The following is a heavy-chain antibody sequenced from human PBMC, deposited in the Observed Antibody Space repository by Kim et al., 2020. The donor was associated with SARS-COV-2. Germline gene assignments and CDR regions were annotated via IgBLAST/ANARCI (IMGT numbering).Heavy chain of an antibody. CDR3: ARLRMGIPRVRGINDFDY. CDR1: GYPFNAYH. V-gene: IGHV1-2*02. CDR2: INPDNGDT. J-gene: IGHJ4*02. D-gene: IGHD3-10*01. Sequence: ASVKVSCKPAGYPFNAYHLHWVRQAPGQGLEWMGWINPDNGDTIDAQKFQGRVTITTDTSINTAYMELSRLRSDDTAVFYCARLRMGIPRVRGINDFDYWDQGPLVPLSS.